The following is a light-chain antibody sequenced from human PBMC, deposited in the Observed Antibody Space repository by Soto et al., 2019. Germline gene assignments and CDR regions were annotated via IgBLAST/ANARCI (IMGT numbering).Light chain of an antibody. Sequence: EIVMTQSPATLSVSPGERATLSCRASQSVSSNLAWYLQKPGQAPRLLIYGASTRATGIPARFSGSGSGTEFTLTITSLHSEDFAVYHCQQYNNWPLTLGGGTKVDIK. V-gene: IGKV3-15*01. J-gene: IGKJ4*01. CDR2: GAS. CDR3: QQYNNWPLT. CDR1: QSVSSN.